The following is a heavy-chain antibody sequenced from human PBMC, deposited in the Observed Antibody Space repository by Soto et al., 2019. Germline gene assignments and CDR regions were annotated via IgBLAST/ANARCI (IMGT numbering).Heavy chain of an antibody. CDR1: GYTFTSYG. Sequence: ASVKVSCKASGYTFTSYGISWVRQAPGQGLEWMGWISAYNGNTNYAQKLQGRVTMTTDTYTSTAYMELRSLRSDDTAVYYCARGQAGGSYAQLFDYWGQGTLVTVSS. CDR3: ARGQAGGSYAQLFDY. CDR2: ISAYNGNT. V-gene: IGHV1-18*01. J-gene: IGHJ4*02. D-gene: IGHD1-26*01.